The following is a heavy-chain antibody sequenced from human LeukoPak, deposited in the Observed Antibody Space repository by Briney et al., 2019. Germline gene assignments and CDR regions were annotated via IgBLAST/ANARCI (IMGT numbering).Heavy chain of an antibody. CDR3: TTTVKDSSSWYYYYYYMDV. CDR2: IKSKTDGGTT. V-gene: IGHV3-15*01. D-gene: IGHD6-13*01. J-gene: IGHJ6*03. Sequence: GGSLRLSCAASGFTFSSYAMSWVRQAPGKGLEWVGRIKSKTDGGTTDYAAPVKGRFTISRDDSKNTLYLQMNSLKTEDTAVYYCTTTVKDSSSWYYYYYYMDVWGKGTTVTVSS. CDR1: GFTFSSYA.